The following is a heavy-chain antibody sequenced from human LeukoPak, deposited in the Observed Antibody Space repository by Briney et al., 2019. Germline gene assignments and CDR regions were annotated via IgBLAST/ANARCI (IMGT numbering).Heavy chain of an antibody. CDR1: GFTFSSYW. V-gene: IGHV3-23*01. D-gene: IGHD3-10*01. J-gene: IGHJ4*01. CDR3: AKDGRSYDESPHIYYVDY. CDR2: ISSGGRDAT. Sequence: SGGSLRLSCAASGFTFSSYWMTWVRQAPGKGLEWVSGISSGGRDATFYADSVKGRFTISRDNSKNTLYLQMNILRVEDTALYYCAKDGRSYDESPHIYYVDYWGHGTLVTVSS.